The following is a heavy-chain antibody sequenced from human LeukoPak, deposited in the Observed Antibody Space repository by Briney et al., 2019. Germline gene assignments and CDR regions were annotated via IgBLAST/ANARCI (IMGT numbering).Heavy chain of an antibody. CDR1: GYTFTNYG. Sequence: ASVTVSFKASGYTFTNYGITWVRQAPGQGLEWVAWISAYSGNTNYAHQKLQGRVTLTRDTSTSTAYMELRSLRSDDTAVFYCARAPQECTSTSCPLGYWGQGTLVTVSS. V-gene: IGHV1-18*01. D-gene: IGHD2-2*01. J-gene: IGHJ4*02. CDR3: ARAPQECTSTSCPLGY. CDR2: ISAYSGNT.